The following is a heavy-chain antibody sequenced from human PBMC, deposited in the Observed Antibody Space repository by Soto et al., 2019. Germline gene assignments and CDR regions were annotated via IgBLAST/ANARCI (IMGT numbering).Heavy chain of an antibody. CDR1: GGSISSSSYY. Sequence: QLQLQESGPGLVKPSETLSLTCTVSGGSISSSSYYWGWIRQPPGKGLEWIGSIYYSGSTSYNPSLKSRVTISVDTSKNQFSLKLSSVTAADTAVYYCARRGDIVVVPAALSRDWYFDLWGRGTLVTVSS. J-gene: IGHJ2*01. V-gene: IGHV4-39*01. D-gene: IGHD2-2*01. CDR2: IYYSGST. CDR3: ARRGDIVVVPAALSRDWYFDL.